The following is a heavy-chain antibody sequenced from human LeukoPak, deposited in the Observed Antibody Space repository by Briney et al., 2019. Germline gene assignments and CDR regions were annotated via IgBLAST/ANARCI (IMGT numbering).Heavy chain of an antibody. CDR1: GGSINSGGYS. V-gene: IGHV4-39*01. J-gene: IGHJ4*02. CDR2: IYYSWDT. CDR3: ATTSYYYDSPDY. Sequence: SETLSLTCAVSGGSINSGGYSWSWIRQPPGKGLEWIGSIYYSWDTYYNPSLKSRVTISVDTSKNQFSLKLSSVTAADTAVYYCATTSYYYDSPDYWGQGTLVTVSS. D-gene: IGHD3-22*01.